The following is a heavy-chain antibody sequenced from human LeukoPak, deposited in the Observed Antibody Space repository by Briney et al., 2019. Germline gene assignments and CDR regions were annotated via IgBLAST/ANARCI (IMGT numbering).Heavy chain of an antibody. D-gene: IGHD2-21*02. V-gene: IGHV4-59*11. CDR1: AHSFSRHY. CDR3: ARDLVTVNKGFDIRGGGRNVGDCSAWA. CDR2: ISYIGST. J-gene: IGHJ2*01. Sequence: PSETLSLTCAVSAHSFSRHYWTWTRHPPGEGLEWLRYISYIGSTNYNPSLKSRVTISIDTSKNQFSLKLSSVSGGDTAVYYCARDLVTVNKGFDIRGGGRNVGDCSAWAWGR.